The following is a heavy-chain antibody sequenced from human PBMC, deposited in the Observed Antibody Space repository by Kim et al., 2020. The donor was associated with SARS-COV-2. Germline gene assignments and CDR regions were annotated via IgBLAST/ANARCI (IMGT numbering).Heavy chain of an antibody. J-gene: IGHJ6*01. CDR2: ILPMVDIP. CDR1: GGTFSNYA. Sequence: SVKVSCKASGGTFSNYAVNWVRQAPGQGLEWMGRILPMVDIPNYARNFQGRLTTTADKSTSTAYMEWTGLTSADTAVYYCARGGQ. V-gene: IGHV1-69*04. CDR3: AR.